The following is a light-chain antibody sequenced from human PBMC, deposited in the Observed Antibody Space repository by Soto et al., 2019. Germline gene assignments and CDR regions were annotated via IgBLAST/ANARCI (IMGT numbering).Light chain of an antibody. Sequence: IQMTQSPSSLSASVGDRVTITCRASQSISSYLNWYQQKPGKAPKLLIYAASSLQGGVPSRFSGSGSGTDFTLTISSLQRVDCAIYYCQQSSSTVLTFGGGTKVEIK. V-gene: IGKV1-39*01. J-gene: IGKJ4*01. CDR1: QSISSY. CDR2: AAS. CDR3: QQSSSTVLT.